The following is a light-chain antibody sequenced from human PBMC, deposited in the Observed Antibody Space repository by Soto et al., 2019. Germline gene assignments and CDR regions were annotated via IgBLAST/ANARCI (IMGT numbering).Light chain of an antibody. CDR1: QSVTSSY. CDR2: GAS. J-gene: IGKJ2*01. Sequence: EIVLTQSPGTLSLSPGERATLSCRASQSVTSSYLAWYQQRPGQAHRRLIYGASSRATGIPDRFSGSGSGTDVTITISRLEPEDFAVYYCQHYGSSPGYNFGQGTKLEIK. V-gene: IGKV3-20*01. CDR3: QHYGSSPGYN.